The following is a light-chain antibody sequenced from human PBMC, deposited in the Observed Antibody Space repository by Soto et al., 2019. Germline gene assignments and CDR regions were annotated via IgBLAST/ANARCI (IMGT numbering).Light chain of an antibody. Sequence: DIVLTQSPGTLSLSPGERATLSCRASQSVRSRYFAWYQQKPGQAPRLLIYGASSRATGIPDRFSGSGSGTDFTLTISRLEPEDFSVYYCQQYGSSPLTFGGGTKVEIK. CDR3: QQYGSSPLT. V-gene: IGKV3-20*01. CDR1: QSVRSRY. J-gene: IGKJ4*01. CDR2: GAS.